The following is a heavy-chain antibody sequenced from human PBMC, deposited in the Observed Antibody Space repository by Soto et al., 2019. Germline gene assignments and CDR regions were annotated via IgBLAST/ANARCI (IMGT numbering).Heavy chain of an antibody. J-gene: IGHJ4*02. Sequence: EVQLVESGGGLVQPGGSLRLSCAASGFTFSGSWMHWVRQAPGKGLVWVSRINGEGSGTSYADFVKGRFTIYRDNAKNTLFLQMNGLRAEDTAVYYCARGIFGSGTANDYWGQGTLVTVSS. D-gene: IGHD3-10*01. V-gene: IGHV3-74*01. CDR3: ARGIFGSGTANDY. CDR1: GFTFSGSW. CDR2: INGEGSGT.